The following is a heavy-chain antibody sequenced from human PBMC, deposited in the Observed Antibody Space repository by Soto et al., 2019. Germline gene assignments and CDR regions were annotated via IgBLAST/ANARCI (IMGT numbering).Heavy chain of an antibody. J-gene: IGHJ4*02. V-gene: IGHV4-59*01. Sequence: SETLSLTCTVSGGSISSYYWSWIRQPPGKGLEWIGYIYYSGSTNYNPSLKSRVTISVDTSKNQFSLKLSSVTAADTAVYYCARGRRGYEIDFVYWGQGTLVTVSS. CDR1: GGSISSYY. CDR2: IYYSGST. D-gene: IGHD5-12*01. CDR3: ARGRRGYEIDFVY.